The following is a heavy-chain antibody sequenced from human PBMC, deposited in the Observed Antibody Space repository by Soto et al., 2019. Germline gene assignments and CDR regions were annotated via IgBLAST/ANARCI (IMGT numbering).Heavy chain of an antibody. D-gene: IGHD1-26*01. Sequence: ASVKVSCKASGYTFTGYYMHWVRQAPGQGLEWMGIINPSGGSTSYAQKFQGRVTMTRDTSTSTVYMELSSLRSEDTAVYYCARLVGATEGSDDAFDIWGQGTMVTVSS. CDR2: INPSGGST. CDR1: GYTFTGYY. J-gene: IGHJ3*02. CDR3: ARLVGATEGSDDAFDI. V-gene: IGHV1-46*01.